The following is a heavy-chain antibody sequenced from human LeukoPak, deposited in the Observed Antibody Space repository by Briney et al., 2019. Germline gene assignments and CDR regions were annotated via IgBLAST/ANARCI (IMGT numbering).Heavy chain of an antibody. D-gene: IGHD3-22*01. V-gene: IGHV4-39*01. CDR1: GGSISSSSYY. J-gene: IGHJ5*02. Sequence: SETLSLTCTVSGGSISSSSYYWGWIRQPPGKGLEWVGCIYYSGSAYYNPSLKSRVKISVDTSRNQFSLKLNSVTAADTAVYYCARQSSGYYYGWFDPWGQGTLVTVSS. CDR2: IYYSGSA. CDR3: ARQSSGYYYGWFDP.